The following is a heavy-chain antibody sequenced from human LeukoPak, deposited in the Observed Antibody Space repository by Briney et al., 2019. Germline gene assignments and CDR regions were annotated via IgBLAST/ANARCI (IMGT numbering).Heavy chain of an antibody. CDR3: ARESGGSWTMFDS. D-gene: IGHD2-15*01. CDR2: ISSRGTGV. Sequence: GGSLRLSCAGSGFSFSDFYMSWIRQAPGKGLEWLSYISSRGTGVYYADSVKGRFTISRDNARNSLYLELSSLRADDTAVYYCARESGGSWTMFDSWGQGTLVTVSS. J-gene: IGHJ5*01. CDR1: GFSFSDFY. V-gene: IGHV3-11*01.